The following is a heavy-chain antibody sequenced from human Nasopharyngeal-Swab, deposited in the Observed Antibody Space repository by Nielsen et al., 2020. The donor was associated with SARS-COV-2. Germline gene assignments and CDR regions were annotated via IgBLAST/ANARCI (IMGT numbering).Heavy chain of an antibody. V-gene: IGHV3-11*01. Sequence: GESLKISCAASGFTFSDYYMSWIRQAPGKGLEWVSYISSSGSTIYYADSVKGRFTISRDNSKNTLYLQMNGLRAEDTAVYYCAKGFYGDRDYWGQGTLVTVSS. CDR3: AKGFYGDRDY. D-gene: IGHD3-10*01. J-gene: IGHJ4*02. CDR1: GFTFSDYY. CDR2: ISSSGSTI.